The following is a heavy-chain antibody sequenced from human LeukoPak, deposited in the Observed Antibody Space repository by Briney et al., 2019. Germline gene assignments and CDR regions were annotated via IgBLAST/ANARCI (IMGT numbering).Heavy chain of an antibody. CDR2: INPSGGST. D-gene: IGHD3-3*01. V-gene: IGHV1-46*01. CDR1: GYTFTSYY. J-gene: IGHJ6*02. CDR3: ARDGNDFWSGYQSPYYYYYGMDV. Sequence: ASVKVSCKASGYTFTSYYMHWVRQAPGQGLEWMGIINPSGGSTSYAQKFQGRVTMTRDTSTSTAYMELSSLRSEDTAVYYCARDGNDFWSGYQSPYYYYYGMDVWGQGTTVTVSS.